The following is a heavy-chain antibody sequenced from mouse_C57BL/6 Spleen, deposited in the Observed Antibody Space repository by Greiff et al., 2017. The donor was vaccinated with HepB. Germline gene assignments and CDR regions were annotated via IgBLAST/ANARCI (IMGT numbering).Heavy chain of an antibody. CDR1: GYAFSSSW. CDR3: ARYGDGTFDY. CDR2: IYPGDGDT. V-gene: IGHV1-82*01. J-gene: IGHJ2*01. Sequence: LVESGPELVKPGASVKISCKASGYAFSSSWMNWVKQRPGKGLEWIGRIYPGDGDTNYNGKFKGKATLTADKSSSTAYMQLSSLTSEDSAVYFCARYGDGTFDYWGQGTTLTVSS. D-gene: IGHD1-2*01.